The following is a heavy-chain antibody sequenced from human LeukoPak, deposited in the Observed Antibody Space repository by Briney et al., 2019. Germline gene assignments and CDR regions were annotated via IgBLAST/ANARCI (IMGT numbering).Heavy chain of an antibody. CDR2: IKQDGSEK. V-gene: IGHV3-7*01. J-gene: IGHJ4*02. CDR1: GFTFSSYW. D-gene: IGHD1-1*01. Sequence: GGSLRLSCAASGFTFSSYWMSCVRQAPGEGLEWVANIKQDGSEKYYVDSVKGRFTISRDNAKNSLYLQMTSLRAEDTAVYYCARHNPRIYYFDYWGQGTLVTVSS. CDR3: ARHNPRIYYFDY.